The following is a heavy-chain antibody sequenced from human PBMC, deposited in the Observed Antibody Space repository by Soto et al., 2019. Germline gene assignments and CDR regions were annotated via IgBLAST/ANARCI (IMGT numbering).Heavy chain of an antibody. D-gene: IGHD1-7*01. CDR3: AREPRNRIAGSTTSEDY. V-gene: IGHV3-66*01. Sequence: EVQLVEYGGGLVQPGGSLRLSCAAAGFTVSSNYMSWVRQAPGKGLECVSVLYSGGSTYYADSVKGRFTISRDSSKNTLYLHMNSLRAEDTAVYYCAREPRNRIAGSTTSEDYWGQGTLVTVSS. CDR2: LYSGGST. CDR1: GFTVSSNY. J-gene: IGHJ4*02.